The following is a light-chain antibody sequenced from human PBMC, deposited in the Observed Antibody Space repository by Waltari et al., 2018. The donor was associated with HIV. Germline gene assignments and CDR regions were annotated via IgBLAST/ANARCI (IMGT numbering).Light chain of an antibody. CDR2: LAS. CDR3: MQTLQTLSSLGCT. Sequence: DIVMTQSPLSLPVTPGEPASISCRSSRSLLHNNGYKSLDWYVQKPGQSPQLLIYLASNRASGVPDRFSGSGSGIDFTLNISRVEAEDVGVYYCMQTLQTLSSLGCTFGHGTRLEIK. CDR1: RSLLHNNGYKS. J-gene: IGKJ5*01. V-gene: IGKV2-28*01.